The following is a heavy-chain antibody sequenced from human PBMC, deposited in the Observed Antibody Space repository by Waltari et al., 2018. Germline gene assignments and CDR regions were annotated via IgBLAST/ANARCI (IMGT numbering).Heavy chain of an antibody. V-gene: IGHV4-34*01. CDR1: GGSFSGYY. J-gene: IGHJ4*02. Sequence: QVQLQQWGAGLLKPSETLSLTCAVYGGSFSGYYWSWIRQPPGKGLEWIGEINQSGSTNYNPSLKSRVTISVDTSKNQFSLKLSSVTAADTAVYYCARGEVVRGVIGYWGQGTLVTVSS. CDR3: ARGEVVRGVIGY. D-gene: IGHD3-10*01. CDR2: INQSGST.